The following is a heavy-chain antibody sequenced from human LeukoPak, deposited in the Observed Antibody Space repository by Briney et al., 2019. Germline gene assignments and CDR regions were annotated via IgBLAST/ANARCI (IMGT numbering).Heavy chain of an antibody. V-gene: IGHV7-4-1*02. CDR3: ARAPLYGDIQYYGQRY. CDR1: GYTFTSYA. Sequence: ASVKVSCKASGYTFTSYAMNWVRQAPGQGLEWMGWINTNTGNPTYAQGFAGRFVFSLDTSVSTAYLQISSLKAEDTAVYYCARAPLYGDIQYYGQRYWGQGTLVTVSS. CDR2: INTNTGNP. D-gene: IGHD4-17*01. J-gene: IGHJ4*02.